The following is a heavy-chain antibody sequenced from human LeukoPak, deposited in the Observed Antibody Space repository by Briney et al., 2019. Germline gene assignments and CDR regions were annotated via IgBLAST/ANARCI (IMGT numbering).Heavy chain of an antibody. Sequence: GGSLRLSCAASGFTFRSYALHWVRQAPGKGLEWVAVISYDGSNKYHADSVKGRFTISRDNSKNTLYLQMNSLRAEDTAVYYCARDRRVEYQVYYYYGMDVWGQGTTVTVSS. D-gene: IGHD1-14*01. CDR3: ARDRRVEYQVYYYYGMDV. V-gene: IGHV3-30-3*01. J-gene: IGHJ6*02. CDR1: GFTFRSYA. CDR2: ISYDGSNK.